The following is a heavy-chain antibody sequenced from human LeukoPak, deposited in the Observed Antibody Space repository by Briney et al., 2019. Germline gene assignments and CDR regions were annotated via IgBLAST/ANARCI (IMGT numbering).Heavy chain of an antibody. Sequence: GGSLRLSCAASGFTVSSNYMSWVRQAPGKGLEWVSAISGSGGSTYYADSVRGRFTISRDNSKNTLYLQMNSLRAEDTAVYYCAKSYSGSYYNGFDYWGQGTLVTVSS. J-gene: IGHJ4*02. CDR1: GFTVSSNY. CDR3: AKSYSGSYYNGFDY. D-gene: IGHD1-26*01. CDR2: ISGSGGST. V-gene: IGHV3-23*01.